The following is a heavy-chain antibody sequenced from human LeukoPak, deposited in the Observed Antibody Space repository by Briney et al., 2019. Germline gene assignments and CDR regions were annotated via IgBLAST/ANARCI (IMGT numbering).Heavy chain of an antibody. CDR1: GFTFSRYG. V-gene: IGHV3-30*18. CDR2: ISYDGSNK. CDR3: AKAVRKVMGALHFDY. J-gene: IGHJ4*02. D-gene: IGHD1-26*01. Sequence: VGPLRLSYAASGFTFSRYGMHWFRQAPGKGLEWVAVISYDGSNKYYADSVKGRFTISRDNSKNTLYLQMNSLRAEDTAVYYCAKAVRKVMGALHFDYWGQGTLVTVSS.